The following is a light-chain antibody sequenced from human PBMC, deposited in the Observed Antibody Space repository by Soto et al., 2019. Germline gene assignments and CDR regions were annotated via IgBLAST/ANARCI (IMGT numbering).Light chain of an antibody. Sequence: DIQMTQSPSTLSASVGARVTITCRASQNINKRLAWHQQKPGKAPKVLIYDASNLKSGVPSRFSGSGSGTEFILTISSLQPDDFATYYCQQYYTYPWTFGQGTKVDIK. V-gene: IGKV1-5*01. CDR2: DAS. J-gene: IGKJ1*01. CDR3: QQYYTYPWT. CDR1: QNINKR.